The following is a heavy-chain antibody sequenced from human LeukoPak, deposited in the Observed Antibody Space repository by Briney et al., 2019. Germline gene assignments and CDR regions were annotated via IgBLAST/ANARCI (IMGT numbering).Heavy chain of an antibody. CDR1: GYSFTSYW. CDR2: IYPGDSDH. D-gene: IGHD1-14*01. Sequence: GESLKISCKGSGYSFTSYWIGWVRPMPGEGLEWMGIIYPGDSDHRYSPSFQGQVTISDDKSISTAYLQRSSLKASDTDMYYCARFGNAFDIWGQGTMVTVSS. V-gene: IGHV5-51*01. J-gene: IGHJ3*02. CDR3: ARFGNAFDI.